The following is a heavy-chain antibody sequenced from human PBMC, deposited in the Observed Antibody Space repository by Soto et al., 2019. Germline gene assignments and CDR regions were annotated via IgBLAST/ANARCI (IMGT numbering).Heavy chain of an antibody. D-gene: IGHD6-13*01. CDR3: ARGRQQLNYYICSMDV. CDR1: GGTFSSYA. Sequence: SVKVSCKASGGTFSSYAISWVRQAPGQGLEWMGGIIPIFGTANYAQKFQGRVTITADESTSTAYMELSSLRSEDTAVYYCARGRQQLNYYICSMDVWGQGTMVTVSS. J-gene: IGHJ6*02. V-gene: IGHV1-69*13. CDR2: IIPIFGTA.